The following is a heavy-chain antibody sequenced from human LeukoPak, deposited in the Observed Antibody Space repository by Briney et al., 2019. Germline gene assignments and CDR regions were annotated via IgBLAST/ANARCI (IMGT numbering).Heavy chain of an antibody. J-gene: IGHJ4*02. CDR2: IWYDRSNK. Sequence: PGRSLRLSCAASGFTFNNYGMHWVCQAPGKGLEWVAVIWYDRSNKYYADSVKGRFTISRDNSKNTLYLQMSSLRAEDTAVYYCARDLTGAVFDFWGQGTLVTVSS. CDR3: ARDLTGAVFDF. V-gene: IGHV3-33*01. CDR1: GFTFNNYG. D-gene: IGHD1-26*01.